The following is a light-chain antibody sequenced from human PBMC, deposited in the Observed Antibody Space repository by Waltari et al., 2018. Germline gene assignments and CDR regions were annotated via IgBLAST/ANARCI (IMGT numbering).Light chain of an antibody. CDR2: WAS. V-gene: IGKV4-1*01. J-gene: IGKJ1*01. Sequence: DIVMTQSPESLAVSLGERATINCKSSQSVLYSSNNRNYLAWYQQKPGQSPKLVIYWASTRESGVPDRFSGSGSGTDFTLTISSLQAEDVATYYCQQYYTTPWTFGQGTKVEIK. CDR1: QSVLYSSNNRNY. CDR3: QQYYTTPWT.